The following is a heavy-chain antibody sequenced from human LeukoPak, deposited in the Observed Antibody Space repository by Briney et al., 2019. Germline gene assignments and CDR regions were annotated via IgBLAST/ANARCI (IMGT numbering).Heavy chain of an antibody. Sequence: GGSLRLSCAASGFTFSGSAMHRVRQASGKGLEWVGRIRSKANSYATAYAASVKGRFTISRDDSKNTAYLQMNSLKTEDTAVYYCTRPSYGDAPYVDYWGQGTLVTVSS. V-gene: IGHV3-73*01. CDR1: GFTFSGSA. CDR3: TRPSYGDAPYVDY. CDR2: IRSKANSYAT. D-gene: IGHD4-17*01. J-gene: IGHJ4*02.